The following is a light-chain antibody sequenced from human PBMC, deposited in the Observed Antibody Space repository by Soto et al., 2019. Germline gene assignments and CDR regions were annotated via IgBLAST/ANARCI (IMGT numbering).Light chain of an antibody. Sequence: EVALTQSPGTLSLSPGARATLSCRASQTIANNYLTWYQQKPGQAPRVLIYDASTRATGIPDRFSGSGSGTDFTLTISSLEPEDFAVYYCQHCGSSPITFGQGTRLEIK. J-gene: IGKJ5*01. CDR1: QTIANNY. V-gene: IGKV3-20*01. CDR2: DAS. CDR3: QHCGSSPIT.